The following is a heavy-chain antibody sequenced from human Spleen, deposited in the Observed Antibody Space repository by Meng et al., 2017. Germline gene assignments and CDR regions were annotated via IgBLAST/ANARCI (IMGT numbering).Heavy chain of an antibody. J-gene: IGHJ4*02. CDR3: TNSVANFDH. CDR2: INPNSGDT. D-gene: IGHD5-12*01. Sequence: QVHLVQSGAEVKKPGASVKVSCKASGYTFTGYYMHWVRQAPGQGLEWMGRINPNSGDTNYVQKFQGRVTMTRDTSISTAYMELSRLKSDDTAVYYCTNSVANFDHWGQGTLVTVSS. V-gene: IGHV1-2*06. CDR1: GYTFTGYY.